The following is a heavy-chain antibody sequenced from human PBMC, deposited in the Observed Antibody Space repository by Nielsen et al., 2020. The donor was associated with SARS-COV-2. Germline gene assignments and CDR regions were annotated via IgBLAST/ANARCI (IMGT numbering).Heavy chain of an antibody. V-gene: IGHV4-31*03. J-gene: IGHJ4*02. CDR3: ARVGVAVAGAFDY. CDR1: GGSISSGGYY. D-gene: IGHD6-19*01. CDR2: IYYSGST. Sequence: SETLSLTCTVSGGSISSGGYYWSWIRQHPGKGLEWNGYIYYSGSTYYNPSLKSRVIISVDTSKNQFSLKLSSVTAADTAVYYCARVGVAVAGAFDYWGQGTLVTVSS.